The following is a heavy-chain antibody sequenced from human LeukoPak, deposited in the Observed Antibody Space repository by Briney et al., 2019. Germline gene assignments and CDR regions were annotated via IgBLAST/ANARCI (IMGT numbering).Heavy chain of an antibody. CDR1: GFTVSSNY. CDR2: IYSGGST. V-gene: IGHV3-53*01. J-gene: IGHJ3*02. Sequence: GGSLRLSCAASGFTVSSNYMSWVRQAPGKGLEWVSVIYSGGSTYYADSVKGRFTISRDNSKNTLYPQMNSLRAEDTAVYYCARSGDYGDYYAFDIWGQGTMVTVSS. CDR3: ARSGDYGDYYAFDI. D-gene: IGHD4-17*01.